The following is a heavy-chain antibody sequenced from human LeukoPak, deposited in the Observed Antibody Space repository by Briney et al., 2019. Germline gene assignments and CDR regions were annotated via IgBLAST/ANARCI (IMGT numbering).Heavy chain of an antibody. J-gene: IGHJ6*02. D-gene: IGHD3-10*01. CDR1: GGTFSSYA. V-gene: IGHV1-69*04. CDR2: IIPILGIA. Sequence: ASVKVSCKASGGTFSSYAISWVRQAPGQGLEWMGRIIPILGIANYAQKFQGRVTITADKSTSTAYMELSSLRSEDTAVYYCAREDADYYGSGSPQGMDVWGQGTTVTVSS. CDR3: AREDADYYGSGSPQGMDV.